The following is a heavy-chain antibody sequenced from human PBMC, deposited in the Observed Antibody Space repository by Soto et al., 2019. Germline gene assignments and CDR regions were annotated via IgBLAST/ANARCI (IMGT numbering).Heavy chain of an antibody. CDR1: GYSFSDYW. D-gene: IGHD3-22*01. V-gene: IGHV3-21*01. J-gene: IGHJ4*02. CDR2: ITSSSSYI. Sequence: GESLKISCXGSGYSFSDYWIGWVRQAPGKGLEWVASITSSSSYIYYEDSLKGRFTISRDNAKNSLFLQLDSLRAEDTAVYFCVRARSTDSRPDYWGQGTLVTVSS. CDR3: VRARSTDSRPDY.